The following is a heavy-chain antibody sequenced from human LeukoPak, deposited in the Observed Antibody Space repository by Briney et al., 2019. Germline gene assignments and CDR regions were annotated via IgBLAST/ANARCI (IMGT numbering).Heavy chain of an antibody. CDR2: IRSKANSYAT. J-gene: IGHJ3*02. Sequence: GGSLRLSCAASGFTFSGSAMHWVRQASGKGLEWVGRIRSKANSYATAYAASVKGRFTISRDNAKNSLYLQMNSLRAEDTALYYCAKDIRLNYYDSSGAFDIWGQGTMVTVSS. CDR3: AKDIRLNYYDSSGAFDI. CDR1: GFTFSGSA. D-gene: IGHD3-22*01. V-gene: IGHV3-73*01.